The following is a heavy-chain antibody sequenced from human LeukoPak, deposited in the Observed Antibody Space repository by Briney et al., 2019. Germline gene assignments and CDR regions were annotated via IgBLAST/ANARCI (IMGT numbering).Heavy chain of an antibody. V-gene: IGHV3-21*01. D-gene: IGHD6-13*01. Sequence: GGSLRLSCAASGFTFSSYAMSWVRQAPGKGLEWVSSISSSSSYIYYADSVKGRFTISRDNAKNSLYLQMNSLRAEDTAVYYCARVRIAADDYWGQGTLVTVSS. CDR2: ISSSSSYI. CDR3: ARVRIAADDY. J-gene: IGHJ4*02. CDR1: GFTFSSYA.